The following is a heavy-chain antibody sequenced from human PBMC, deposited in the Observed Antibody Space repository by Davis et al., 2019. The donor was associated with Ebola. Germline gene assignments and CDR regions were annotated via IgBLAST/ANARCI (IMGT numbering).Heavy chain of an antibody. Sequence: PGGSLRLSCAASGFTFSSYSMNWVRQAPGKGLEWVSSISSSSYIYYADSVKGRFTISRDNAKNSLYLQMNSLRAEDTAVYHCATHDFWSGYSGVDSWGQGTLVTVSS. CDR3: ATHDFWSGYSGVDS. D-gene: IGHD3-3*01. CDR1: GFTFSSYS. V-gene: IGHV3-21*01. J-gene: IGHJ4*02. CDR2: ISSSSYI.